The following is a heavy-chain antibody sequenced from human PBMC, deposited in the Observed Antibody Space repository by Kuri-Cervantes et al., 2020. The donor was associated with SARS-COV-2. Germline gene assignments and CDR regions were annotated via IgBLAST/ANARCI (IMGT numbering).Heavy chain of an antibody. CDR1: GFTFDDYG. J-gene: IGHJ6*02. V-gene: IGHV3-20*04. D-gene: IGHD4-11*01. CDR2: INWNGGST. CDR3: ARDLDYNRYYYYYGMDV. Sequence: GESLKISCAASGFTFDDYGMSWVRQAPGKGLEWVSGINWNGGSTGYADSVKGRFTISRDNAKSSLYLQMNSLRAEDTALYYCARDLDYNRYYYYYGMDVWGQGTTVTVSS.